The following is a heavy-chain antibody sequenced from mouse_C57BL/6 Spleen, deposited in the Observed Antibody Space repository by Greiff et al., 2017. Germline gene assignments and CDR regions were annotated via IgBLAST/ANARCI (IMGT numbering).Heavy chain of an antibody. D-gene: IGHD2-10*02. V-gene: IGHV1-52*01. CDR1: GYTFTSYW. Sequence: QVQLQQPGAELVRPGSSVKLSCKASGYTFTSYWMHWVKQRPIQGLEWIGNIDPSDSETHYNQKFKDKATLTVDKSSSPAYMQLSSLTSEDSAVYYCAREEYGNFFDYWGQGTTLTVSS. CDR2: IDPSDSET. CDR3: AREEYGNFFDY. J-gene: IGHJ2*01.